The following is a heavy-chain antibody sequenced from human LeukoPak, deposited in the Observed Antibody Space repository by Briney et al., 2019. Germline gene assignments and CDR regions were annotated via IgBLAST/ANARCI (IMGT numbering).Heavy chain of an antibody. D-gene: IGHD2-8*01. CDR2: IGEKDGRT. CDR1: GITLSSYV. V-gene: IGHV3-23*01. J-gene: IGHJ3*02. Sequence: GGSLRLSCAASGITLSSYVVHWVRQAPGKGLEWVSVIGEKDGRTVYADSVKDRFTVSRDDSKNTVDLQMNSLRDEDTAVYYCAKKGRTNGRCDSFDIWGQGTMVTVSS. CDR3: AKKGRTNGRCDSFDI.